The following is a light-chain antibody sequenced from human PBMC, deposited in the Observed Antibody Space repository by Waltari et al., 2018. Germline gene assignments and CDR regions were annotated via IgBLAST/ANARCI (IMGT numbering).Light chain of an antibody. CDR1: QTVGSSS. J-gene: IGKJ1*01. V-gene: IGKV3-20*01. Sequence: EIVLTQSPGTASSSPGERVTISCRASQTVGSSSLAWYQQKPGQAPRLVIYRASRRATGIPDRFSGSGSGTDFSLTISRLEPEDFAVYYCQQHGTLPATFGQGTKVEIK. CDR2: RAS. CDR3: QQHGTLPAT.